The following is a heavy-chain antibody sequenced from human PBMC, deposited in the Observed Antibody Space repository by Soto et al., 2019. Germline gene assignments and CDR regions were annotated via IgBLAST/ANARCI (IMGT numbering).Heavy chain of an antibody. Sequence: QGQLVQSGAEVKKPGSSVKVSCKASGGTFSSYTISWVRQAPGQGLEWMGRIIPILGIANYAQKFQGRVTITADKSTSTAYMELSSLRSEDTAVYYCARAPERGYYYMDVWGKGTTVTVSS. CDR2: IIPILGIA. V-gene: IGHV1-69*02. J-gene: IGHJ6*03. D-gene: IGHD3-10*01. CDR3: ARAPERGYYYMDV. CDR1: GGTFSSYT.